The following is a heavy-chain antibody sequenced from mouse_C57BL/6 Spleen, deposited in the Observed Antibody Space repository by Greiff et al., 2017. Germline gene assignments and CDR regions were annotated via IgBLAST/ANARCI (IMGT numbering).Heavy chain of an antibody. CDR2: IHPNSGST. V-gene: IGHV1-64*01. Sequence: QVQLQQPGAELVKPGASVKLSCKASGYPFTSYWMHWVKQRPGQGLEWIGMIHPNSGSTNYNEKFKSKAPLTVDKTSSTAYMQLSSLTSEDSAVYYCARKEGFDYWGQGTTLTVSS. CDR1: GYPFTSYW. J-gene: IGHJ2*01. CDR3: ARKEGFDY.